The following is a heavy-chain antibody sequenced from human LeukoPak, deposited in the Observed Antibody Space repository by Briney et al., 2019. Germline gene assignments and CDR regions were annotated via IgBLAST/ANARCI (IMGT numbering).Heavy chain of an antibody. J-gene: IGHJ4*02. CDR2: IYHSGST. D-gene: IGHD6-13*01. Sequence: SETLSLTCTVSGYSISSGYYWGWIRQPPGKGLEWIGSIYHSGSTYYNPSLKSRVTISVDTSKNQFSLKLSSVTAADTAVYYCARAVAAAAKYYFDYWGQGTLVTVSS. CDR1: GYSISSGYY. CDR3: ARAVAAAAKYYFDY. V-gene: IGHV4-38-2*02.